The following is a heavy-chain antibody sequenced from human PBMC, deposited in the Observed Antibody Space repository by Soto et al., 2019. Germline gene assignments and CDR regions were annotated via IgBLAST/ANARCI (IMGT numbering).Heavy chain of an antibody. CDR2: INHSGST. Sequence: SETLSLTCAVYGGSFSGYYWSWIRQPPGKGLEWIGEINHSGSTNYNPSLKSRVTISVDTSKNQFSLKLSSVTAADTAVYYCARGSLTNYLVRRFYFDYWGQGTLVTVSS. CDR1: GGSFSGYY. CDR3: ARGSLTNYLVRRFYFDY. D-gene: IGHD2-8*02. J-gene: IGHJ4*02. V-gene: IGHV4-34*01.